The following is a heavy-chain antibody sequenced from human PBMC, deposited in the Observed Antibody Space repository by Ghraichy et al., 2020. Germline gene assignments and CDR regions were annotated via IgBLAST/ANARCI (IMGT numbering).Heavy chain of an antibody. D-gene: IGHD3-9*01. CDR3: ARLEYCDILAGYYFPAYFDH. J-gene: IGHJ4*02. CDR2: IYYSGST. Sequence: SETLSLTCTVSGGSISSSSYYWGWIRQPPGKGLEWIGNIYYSGSTYYNPSLQSRVTISVDTPKNQFSMKLSSGTAADTAGYYWARLEYCDILAGYYFPAYFDHWGQGTLVTVSS. V-gene: IGHV4-39*01. CDR1: GGSISSSSYY.